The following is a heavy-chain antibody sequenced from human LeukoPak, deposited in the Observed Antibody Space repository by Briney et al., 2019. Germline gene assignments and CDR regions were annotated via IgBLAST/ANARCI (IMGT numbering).Heavy chain of an antibody. V-gene: IGHV3-48*03. J-gene: IGHJ4*02. CDR3: ARERSYYDILTGYIDY. CDR2: ISSSGSTI. CDR1: GFTFSSYE. D-gene: IGHD3-9*01. Sequence: GGSLRLSCAASGFTFSSYEMNWVRQAPGKGLEWVSYISSSGSTIYYADSVKGRFTISRDNAKNSLYLQMNSLRAEDTAAYYCARERSYYDILTGYIDYWGQGTLVTVSS.